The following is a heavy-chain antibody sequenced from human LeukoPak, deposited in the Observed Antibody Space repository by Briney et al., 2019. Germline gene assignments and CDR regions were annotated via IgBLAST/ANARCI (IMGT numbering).Heavy chain of an antibody. CDR2: IYYSGST. V-gene: IGHV4-59*08. CDR3: ARLGIGVVPSTMLGDYYFDY. D-gene: IGHD2-2*01. J-gene: IGHJ4*02. Sequence: SEPLSLTCTVSGGSISSYYWTWIRQPPGKGLEWIGDIYYSGSTKYHPSLKSRVTISVDTSKNQFSLKLTSVTAADTAVYYCARLGIGVVPSTMLGDYYFDYWGQGTLVTVSS. CDR1: GGSISSYY.